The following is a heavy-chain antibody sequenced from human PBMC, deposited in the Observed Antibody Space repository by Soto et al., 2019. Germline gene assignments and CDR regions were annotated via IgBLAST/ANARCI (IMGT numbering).Heavy chain of an antibody. J-gene: IGHJ4*02. Sequence: SETLSLTCAVSGGSFRGYFWSWIRQSPDKGLEWIGEINDSGSTYYNPSFKSRLTLSADTSRSQISLRLTSMTAADSAVYYCQGGDFWGQGTRATVSS. V-gene: IGHV4-34*01. CDR2: INDSGST. CDR1: GGSFRGYF. CDR3: QGGDF. D-gene: IGHD3-16*01.